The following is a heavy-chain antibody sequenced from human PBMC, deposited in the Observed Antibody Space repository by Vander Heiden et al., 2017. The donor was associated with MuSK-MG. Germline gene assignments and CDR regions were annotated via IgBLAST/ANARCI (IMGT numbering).Heavy chain of an antibody. Sequence: EVQVVDSGGGLIQPGRSLSLFCAASGFTVSSTYMSWIRQAPGKGLEWVSVIYSGGSTYYADSVKGRFTISRDNSENTLYLQMNSLRADDTAVYYCARGRGGWSGYDYWGRGTLVTVSS. CDR3: ARGRGGWSGYDY. V-gene: IGHV3-53*01. CDR2: IYSGGST. J-gene: IGHJ4*02. CDR1: GFTVSSTY. D-gene: IGHD3-3*01.